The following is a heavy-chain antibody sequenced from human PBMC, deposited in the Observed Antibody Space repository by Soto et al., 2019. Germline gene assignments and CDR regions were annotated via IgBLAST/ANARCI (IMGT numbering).Heavy chain of an antibody. D-gene: IGHD3-9*01. CDR3: ARGAFDWLSPLVY. V-gene: IGHV1-2*04. J-gene: IGHJ4*02. CDR2: INPNSGGT. CDR1: GYTFTGYY. Sequence: QVQLVQPGDQVKKPGASVKVSCKTSGYTFTGYYMHSVRQAPGQELEWMGWINPNSGGTNYAQKFQGWVTMTRDTSISTAYMELSRLRSDDTAVYYCARGAFDWLSPLVYWGQGTLVTVSS.